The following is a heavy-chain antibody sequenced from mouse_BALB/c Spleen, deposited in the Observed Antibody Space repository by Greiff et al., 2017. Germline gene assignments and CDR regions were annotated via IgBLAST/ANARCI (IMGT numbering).Heavy chain of an antibody. CDR3: ARGDGNYAMDY. D-gene: IGHD2-1*01. V-gene: IGHV1S137*01. Sequence: QVQLKESGAELVRPGVSVKISCKGSGYTFTDYAMHWVKQSHAKSLEWIGVISTYYGDASYNQKFKGKATMTVDKSSSTAYMELARLTSEDSAIYYCARGDGNYAMDYWGQGTSVTVSS. J-gene: IGHJ4*01. CDR2: ISTYYGDA. CDR1: GYTFTDYA.